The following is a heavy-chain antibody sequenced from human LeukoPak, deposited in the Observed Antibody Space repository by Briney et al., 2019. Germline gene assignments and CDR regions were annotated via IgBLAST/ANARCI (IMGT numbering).Heavy chain of an antibody. J-gene: IGHJ4*02. CDR1: GFMFSSNW. D-gene: IGHD5-24*01. V-gene: IGHV3-7*03. CDR3: AKEGRSLQTY. CDR2: IKEDGTET. Sequence: GGSLRPSCAASGFMFSSNWMSWVRLAPGKGLEWVANIKEDGTETYYVDSVEGRFTISRDNAKNSLYLQMNSLRVEDTAVYYCAKEGRSLQTYWGQGTLVTVSS.